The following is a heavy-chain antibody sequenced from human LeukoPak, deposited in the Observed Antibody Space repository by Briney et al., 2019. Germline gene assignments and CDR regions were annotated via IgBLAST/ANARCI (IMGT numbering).Heavy chain of an antibody. CDR2: IYSGGST. V-gene: IGHV3-66*01. CDR3: ARGRDGYNPYFDY. J-gene: IGHJ4*02. D-gene: IGHD5-24*01. CDR1: GFTVSSYA. Sequence: PGGSLRLSCAASGFTVSSYAMSWVRQAPGKGLEWVSVIYSGGSTYYADSLKGRFTISRDNSKNTLYLQMNSLRAEDTAVYYCARGRDGYNPYFDYWGQGTLVTVSS.